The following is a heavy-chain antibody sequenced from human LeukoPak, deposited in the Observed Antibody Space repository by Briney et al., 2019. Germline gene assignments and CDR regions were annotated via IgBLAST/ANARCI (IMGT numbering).Heavy chain of an antibody. CDR1: GYTFTSYG. CDR2: ISAYNGNT. D-gene: IGHD3-10*01. Sequence: ASVKVSCKASGYTFTSYGISWVRQAPGQGLEWMGWISAYNGNTNYARKLQGRVTMTTDTSTSTAHMELRSLRSDDTAVYYCAIGSGSQIFDYWGQGTLVTVSS. V-gene: IGHV1-18*01. J-gene: IGHJ4*02. CDR3: AIGSGSQIFDY.